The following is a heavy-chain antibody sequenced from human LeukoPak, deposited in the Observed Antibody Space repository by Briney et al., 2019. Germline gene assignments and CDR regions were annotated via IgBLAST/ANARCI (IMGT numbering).Heavy chain of an antibody. CDR2: IRSKAYGGTT. CDR3: TREELHKNYYYGMDV. Sequence: GGSLRLSCTASGFTFGDYAMSWFRQAPGKGLEWVGFIRSKAYGGTTEYAASVKGRFTISRDDSKSIAYLQMNSLKTEDTAVYYCTREELHKNYYYGMDVWGQGTTVTVSS. CDR1: GFTFGDYA. V-gene: IGHV3-49*03. J-gene: IGHJ6*02. D-gene: IGHD2-15*01.